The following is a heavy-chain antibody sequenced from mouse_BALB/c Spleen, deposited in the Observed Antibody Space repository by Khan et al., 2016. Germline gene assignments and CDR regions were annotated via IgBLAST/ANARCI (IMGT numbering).Heavy chain of an antibody. D-gene: IGHD1-2*01. Sequence: QVQLQQSGSVLVRPGASVKLSCKASGYTFTSSWMHWAKQRPGQGLEWIGEIHPNSGNTNYNEKFKGRATLTVDTSSSTAYVDLSSLTSEDSAVYYCARGTTAYPFDYWGQGTTLTVSS. CDR1: GYTFTSSW. CDR3: ARGTTAYPFDY. V-gene: IGHV1S130*01. J-gene: IGHJ2*01. CDR2: IHPNSGNT.